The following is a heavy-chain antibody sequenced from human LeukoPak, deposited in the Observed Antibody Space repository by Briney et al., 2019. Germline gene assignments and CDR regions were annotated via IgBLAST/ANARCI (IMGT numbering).Heavy chain of an antibody. CDR3: ARGNSVLFHHDAFDI. CDR2: IYYSGST. CDR1: GCSISSGDYY. V-gene: IGHV4-30-4*08. D-gene: IGHD1-7*01. J-gene: IGHJ3*02. Sequence: SETLSLTCTVSGCSISSGDYYWSWIRQPPGKGLEWIGYIYYSGSTYYNPSLKSRVIISVDTSENQFSLKLSSVTAADTAVYYCARGNSVLFHHDAFDIWGQGTMVTVSS.